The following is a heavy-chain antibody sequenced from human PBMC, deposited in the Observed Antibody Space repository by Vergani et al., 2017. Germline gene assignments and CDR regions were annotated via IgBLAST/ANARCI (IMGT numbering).Heavy chain of an antibody. D-gene: IGHD2-2*01. Sequence: EVQLLESGGGLVQPGGSLRLSCAASGFTFSSYAMSWVRQAPGKGLEWVSGISWNSGSIGYADSVKGRFTISRDNAKNSLYLQMNSLRAEDTALYYCAKGDQQYYYMDVWGKGTTVTVSS. CDR2: ISWNSGSI. V-gene: IGHV3-9*01. J-gene: IGHJ6*03. CDR3: AKGDQQYYYMDV. CDR1: GFTFSSYA.